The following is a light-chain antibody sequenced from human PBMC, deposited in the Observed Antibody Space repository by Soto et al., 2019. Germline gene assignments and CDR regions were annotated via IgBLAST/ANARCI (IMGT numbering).Light chain of an antibody. CDR2: STN. CDR3: VLYMGSGIWV. Sequence: QAVVTQETSLSVSPGGSVTLTRALNSGSVSTRHYASWYQQPPGQAPRTLIYSTNSRSSGVPDRFSGAVFGGKAALTITGAQAHDESDYYCVLYMGSGIWVFGGGTKVTVL. V-gene: IGLV8-61*01. J-gene: IGLJ3*02. CDR1: SGSVSTRHY.